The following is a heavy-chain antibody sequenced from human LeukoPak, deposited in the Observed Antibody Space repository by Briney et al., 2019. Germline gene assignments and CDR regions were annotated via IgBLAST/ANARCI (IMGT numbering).Heavy chain of an antibody. D-gene: IGHD6-13*01. CDR2: ILYDGSNK. CDR1: GFTFSSYA. J-gene: IGHJ4*02. Sequence: GGSLRLSCAASGFTFSSYAMHWVRQAPGKGLEWVAVILYDGSNKYYADSVKGRFTISRDNSKNTLYLQMNSLRAEDTAVYYCARDFGSSWYPGDYWGQGTLVTVSS. V-gene: IGHV3-30-3*01. CDR3: ARDFGSSWYPGDY.